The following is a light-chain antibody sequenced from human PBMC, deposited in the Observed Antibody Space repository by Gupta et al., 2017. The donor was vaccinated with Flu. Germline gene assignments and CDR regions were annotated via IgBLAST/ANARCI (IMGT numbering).Light chain of an antibody. J-gene: IGLJ1*01. CDR3: SSYTSSSTPYV. V-gene: IGLV2-14*01. Sequence: QSALTQPASVSGSPGQSITISCTGTSSDVGGYNYVSWYQQHPGKAPKLMIYEVSNRPSGVSNRFSGSKYGTTASLTISGLQAEDEADYYCSSYTSSSTPYVFGTGTKVTVL. CDR2: EVS. CDR1: SSDVGGYNY.